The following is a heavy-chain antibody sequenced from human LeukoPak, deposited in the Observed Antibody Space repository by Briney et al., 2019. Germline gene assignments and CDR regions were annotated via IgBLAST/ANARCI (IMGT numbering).Heavy chain of an antibody. D-gene: IGHD1-26*01. CDR1: GGTFSSYA. J-gene: IGHJ4*02. Sequence: SVKVSCKASGGTFSSYAISWLRQAPGQGLEWVGGIIPIFCTANYPQKFQGRVTITTDESTSTASMELSSLRSEDTAVYYCARDIGGSYYCWGQGTLVTASS. CDR2: IIPIFCTA. CDR3: ARDIGGSYYC. V-gene: IGHV1-69*05.